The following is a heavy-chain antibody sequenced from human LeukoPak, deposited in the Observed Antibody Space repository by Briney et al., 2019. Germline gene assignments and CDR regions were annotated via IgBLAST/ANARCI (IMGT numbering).Heavy chain of an antibody. V-gene: IGHV4-30-4*01. J-gene: IGHJ6*02. CDR2: IYYSGST. D-gene: IGHD2-2*03. Sequence: SETLPLTCTVSGGSISSGDYYWSWIRQPPGKGLEWIGYIYYSGSTYYNPSLKSRVTISVDTSKNQFSLKLSSVTAADTAVYYCARDGYCSSTSCYEYGMDVWGQGTTVTVSS. CDR1: GGSISSGDYY. CDR3: ARDGYCSSTSCYEYGMDV.